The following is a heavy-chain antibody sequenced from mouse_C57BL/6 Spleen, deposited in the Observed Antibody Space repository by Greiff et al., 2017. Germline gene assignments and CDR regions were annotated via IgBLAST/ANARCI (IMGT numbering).Heavy chain of an antibody. CDR1: VFNIQDYY. D-gene: IGHD1-1*01. CDR2: LDSEDGAI. Sequence: EVKLVESGAALVKPGASVKLSCAASVFNIQDYYMHWVKQRTEQGLEWIGRLDSEDGAITYAPKFQGRATITADTSSNTTDQQLSSLTSEDTAVYYCARYRNDGSSQIWYAYWGQGALVAVSA. CDR3: ARYRNDGSSQIWYAY. V-gene: IGHV14-2*01. J-gene: IGHJ3*01.